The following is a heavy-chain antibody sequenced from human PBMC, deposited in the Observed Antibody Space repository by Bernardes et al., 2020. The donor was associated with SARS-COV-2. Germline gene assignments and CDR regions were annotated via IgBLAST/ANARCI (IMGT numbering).Heavy chain of an antibody. CDR2: INPSGGST. Sequence: ASVKVSCKASGYTFTSYYMHWVRQAPGQGLEWMGIINPSGGSTSYAQKFQGRVTMTRDTSTSTVYMELSSLRSEDTAVYYCARDRAPPADLWFGESGSIDYWGQGTLVTVSS. CDR3: ARDRAPPADLWFGESGSIDY. J-gene: IGHJ4*02. D-gene: IGHD3-10*01. V-gene: IGHV1-46*01. CDR1: GYTFTSYY.